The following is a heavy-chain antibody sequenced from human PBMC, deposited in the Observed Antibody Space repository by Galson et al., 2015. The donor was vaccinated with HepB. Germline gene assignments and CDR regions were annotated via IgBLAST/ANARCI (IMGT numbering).Heavy chain of an antibody. J-gene: IGHJ3*01. CDR1: GFTFSDYY. CDR2: ITSTSRTV. D-gene: IGHD3-3*01. CDR3: ATYDRGAFHL. Sequence: SLRLSCAASGFTFSDYYMSWIRRAPGKGLEWISYITSTSRTVWYADSVKGRFTISRDNTGDSLFLEINSLRVDDSAVYYCATYDRGAFHLWGQGTTVTVS. V-gene: IGHV3-11*01.